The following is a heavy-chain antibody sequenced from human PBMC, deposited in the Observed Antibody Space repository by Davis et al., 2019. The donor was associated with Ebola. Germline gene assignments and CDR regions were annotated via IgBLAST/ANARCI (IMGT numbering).Heavy chain of an antibody. D-gene: IGHD4-23*01. CDR3: ARVGQEPGNDWIDP. CDR1: GYTFTGYY. J-gene: IGHJ5*02. V-gene: IGHV1-2*02. CDR2: INPNSGGT. Sequence: ASVHVTCQDSGYTFTGYYMHWVRQAPGQGLEWMGWINPNSGGTNYAQKFQGRVTMTRDTSISTAYMELSRLKSDDTAVYYCARVGQEPGNDWIDPWGQVSLVTVSS.